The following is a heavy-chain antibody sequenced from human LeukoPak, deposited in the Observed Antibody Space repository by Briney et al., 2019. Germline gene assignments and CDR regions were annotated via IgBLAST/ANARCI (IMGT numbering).Heavy chain of an antibody. Sequence: GGSLRFSCAASGFTFSSYAMNWVRQAPGKGLEWVSAISGSGGSTYYADSVKGRFTISRDNSKNTLYLQMNSLRAEDTAVYYCARRNWGSTFDYWGQGTLVTVSS. CDR1: GFTFSSYA. D-gene: IGHD7-27*01. V-gene: IGHV3-23*01. CDR3: ARRNWGSTFDY. CDR2: ISGSGGST. J-gene: IGHJ4*02.